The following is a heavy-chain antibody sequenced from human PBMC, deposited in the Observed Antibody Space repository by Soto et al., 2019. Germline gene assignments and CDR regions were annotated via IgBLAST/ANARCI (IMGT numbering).Heavy chain of an antibody. CDR3: AKSGFLEWLSEYFQH. CDR1: GFTFSSYE. Sequence: SGGSLRLSCAASGFTFSSYEMNWVRQAPGKGLEWVSYISSSGSTIYYADSVKGRFTISRDNAKNSLYLQMNSLRAEDTAVYYCAKSGFLEWLSEYFQHWGQGTLVTSPQ. J-gene: IGHJ1*01. CDR2: ISSSGSTI. D-gene: IGHD3-3*01. V-gene: IGHV3-48*03.